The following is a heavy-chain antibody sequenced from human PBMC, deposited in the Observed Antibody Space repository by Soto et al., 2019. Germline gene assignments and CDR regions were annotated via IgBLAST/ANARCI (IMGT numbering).Heavy chain of an antibody. CDR2: INSGGSLI. D-gene: IGHD3-10*01. CDR1: GFRFNEYE. CDR3: ARETSYGQSATIMGEL. V-gene: IGHV3-48*03. J-gene: IGHJ4*02. Sequence: EVQLVESGGGLVQPGGSLRLSCVGSGFRFNEYEINWVRQAPGKGLEWISYINSGGSLIYYAASVKGRFTISRDNYKDSVYLQMNSLRADDTALYYCARETSYGQSATIMGELWGQGTLVTVSS.